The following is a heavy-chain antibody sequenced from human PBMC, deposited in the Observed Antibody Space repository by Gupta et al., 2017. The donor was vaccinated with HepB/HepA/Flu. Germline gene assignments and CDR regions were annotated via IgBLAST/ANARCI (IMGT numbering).Heavy chain of an antibody. Sequence: GRSLRLSCAASGFTFSTHGMHWVRQAPGKGLEWVAVIWYDGTNKYYADSVKCRFTISRDNSKNTLYLQMNSLRAEDTAVYYCARDVSSPARRAIDYWGQGTLVTVSS. J-gene: IGHJ4*02. V-gene: IGHV3-33*01. D-gene: IGHD2-2*01. CDR3: ARDVSSPARRAIDY. CDR1: GFTFSTHG. CDR2: IWYDGTNK.